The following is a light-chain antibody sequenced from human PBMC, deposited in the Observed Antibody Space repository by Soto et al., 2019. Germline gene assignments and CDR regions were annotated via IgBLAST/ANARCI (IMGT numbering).Light chain of an antibody. Sequence: EIVWTQSPGTLSLSPGERATLSCRSSQSVTTSYLAWYQRKPGQAPRLLIYGASSRATGIPNRFSGSGSGTDFTLTISRLEPEDCAVYYCQHYGSSPRFGQGTKVDIK. CDR2: GAS. J-gene: IGKJ1*01. CDR3: QHYGSSPR. V-gene: IGKV3-20*01. CDR1: QSVTTSY.